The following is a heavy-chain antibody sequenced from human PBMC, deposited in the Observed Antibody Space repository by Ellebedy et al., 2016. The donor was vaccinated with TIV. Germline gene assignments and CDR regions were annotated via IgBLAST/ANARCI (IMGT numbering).Heavy chain of an antibody. V-gene: IGHV3-7*01. Sequence: GESLKISCAAWGFSFSNFWMSWVRQAPRKGLEWVAHIKTDGSETYYVDSVKGRFTISRENAKNALFLQMDGLRVDDSAVYYCVGFGVFNLWGQGTLVTVSS. CDR3: VGFGVFNL. CDR2: IKTDGSET. D-gene: IGHD3-3*01. CDR1: GFSFSNFW. J-gene: IGHJ5*02.